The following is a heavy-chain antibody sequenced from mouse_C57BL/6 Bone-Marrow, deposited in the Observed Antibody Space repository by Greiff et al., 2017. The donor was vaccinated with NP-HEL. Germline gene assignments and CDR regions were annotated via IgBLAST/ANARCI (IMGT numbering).Heavy chain of an antibody. CDR2: ISSGGSYT. CDR3: ARQDYGSPFAY. Sequence: DVMLVESGGDLVKPGGSLKLSCAASGFTFSSYGMSWVRQTPDQRLEWVATISSGGSYTYYPDSVKGRSTISRDNAKNTLYLKMSSLKSEDTSMYYCARQDYGSPFAYWGQGTLVTVSA. J-gene: IGHJ3*01. D-gene: IGHD1-1*01. V-gene: IGHV5-6*02. CDR1: GFTFSSYG.